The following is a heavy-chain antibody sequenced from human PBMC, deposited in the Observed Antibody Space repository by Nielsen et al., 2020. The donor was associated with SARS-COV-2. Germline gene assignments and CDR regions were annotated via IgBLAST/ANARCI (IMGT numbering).Heavy chain of an antibody. CDR1: GFTFSSLW. D-gene: IGHD5-12*01. CDR2: MSGSAGAA. J-gene: IGHJ4*02. CDR3: ARDGRIGYGVYLDH. V-gene: IGHV3-23*01. Sequence: GESLKISCAASGFTFSSLWMSWVRQVPGKGLEWVSAMSGSAGAAHYADSVKGRFIISRDNSKNTLYLQMHGLRAEDTAVYYCARDGRIGYGVYLDHWGQGTPVTVSS.